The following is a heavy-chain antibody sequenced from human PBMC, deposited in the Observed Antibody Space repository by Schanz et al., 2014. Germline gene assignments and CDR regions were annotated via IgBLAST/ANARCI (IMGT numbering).Heavy chain of an antibody. V-gene: IGHV3-30*18. Sequence: QIQLVESGGGVVQPGTSLRLSCTISGFSFSRYGMHWVRQAPGKGLEWVAVISSDETVTYYVDSVKGRFTISRDNSKNTLYLQMSSLKTEDTAVYYCAKFGYGGLLNYYIDHWGQGTLVTVSS. J-gene: IGHJ4*02. D-gene: IGHD3-16*01. CDR2: ISSDETVT. CDR3: AKFGYGGLLNYYIDH. CDR1: GFSFSRYG.